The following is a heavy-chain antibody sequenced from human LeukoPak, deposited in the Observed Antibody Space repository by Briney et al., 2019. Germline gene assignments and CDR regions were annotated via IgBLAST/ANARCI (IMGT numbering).Heavy chain of an antibody. V-gene: IGHV1-8*01. CDR1: GYTFTNYD. Sequence: ASVTVSCKTSGYTFTNYDINWMRQATGQGLEWMGWMSPNSGNTGYAQKFQGRVTMTRDTSTGTAYLELSSLRSEDSAVYYCVRTPPNWGADFWGQGTLVTVSS. D-gene: IGHD7-27*01. J-gene: IGHJ4*02. CDR2: MSPNSGNT. CDR3: VRTPPNWGADF.